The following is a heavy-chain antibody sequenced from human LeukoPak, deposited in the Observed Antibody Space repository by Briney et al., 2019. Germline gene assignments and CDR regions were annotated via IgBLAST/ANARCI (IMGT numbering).Heavy chain of an antibody. CDR2: IIPIFGTA. Sequence: SVKVSCKASGGTFGSYAISWVRQAPGQGLEWMGGIIPIFGTANYAQKFQGRVTITADESTSTAYMELSSLRSEDTAVYYCARVAPGGDYFDYWGQGTLVTVSS. CDR3: ARVAPGGDYFDY. D-gene: IGHD2-21*01. V-gene: IGHV1-69*13. CDR1: GGTFGSYA. J-gene: IGHJ4*02.